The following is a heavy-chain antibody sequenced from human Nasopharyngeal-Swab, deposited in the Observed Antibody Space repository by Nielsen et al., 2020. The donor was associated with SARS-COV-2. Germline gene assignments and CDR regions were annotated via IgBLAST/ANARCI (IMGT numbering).Heavy chain of an antibody. CDR2: IYYSGST. Sequence: WIRQPPGKGLEWIGYIYYSGSTYYNPSLKSRVTISVGTSKNQFSLKLSSVTAADTAVYYCARVLGEQWLVNYYYYMDVWGKGTTVTVSS. J-gene: IGHJ6*03. D-gene: IGHD6-19*01. CDR3: ARVLGEQWLVNYYYYMDV. V-gene: IGHV4-30-4*01.